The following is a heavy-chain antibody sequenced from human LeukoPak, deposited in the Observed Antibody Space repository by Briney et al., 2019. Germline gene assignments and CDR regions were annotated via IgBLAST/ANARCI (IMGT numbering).Heavy chain of an antibody. CDR1: GYTFTGYY. CDR2: INPNSGGT. D-gene: IGHD1-26*01. V-gene: IGHV1-2*02. J-gene: IGHJ4*02. Sequence: ASVKVSCKASGYTFTGYYMHWVRQAPGQGLEWMGWINPNSGGTNYAQKFQGRVTMTRDTSISTAYMELSRLRSDDTAVYYCARDSSGSYRFDYWGQGTLVTVSS. CDR3: ARDSSGSYRFDY.